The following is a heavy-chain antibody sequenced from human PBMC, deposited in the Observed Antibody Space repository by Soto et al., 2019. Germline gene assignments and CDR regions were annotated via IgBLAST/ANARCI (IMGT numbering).Heavy chain of an antibody. D-gene: IGHD2-2*01. CDR1: GDSVSSNSAA. V-gene: IGHV6-1*01. Sequence: SQTLSLTCAISGDSVSSNSAAWNWISQSPSRGLEWLGRTYYRSKWYNDYGVSVKSRITIEPDTSKNQFSLQLNSVTPEDTAVYYCARDWTSSHFDCWGQGTLVTVSS. CDR2: TYYRSKWYN. CDR3: ARDWTSSHFDC. J-gene: IGHJ4*02.